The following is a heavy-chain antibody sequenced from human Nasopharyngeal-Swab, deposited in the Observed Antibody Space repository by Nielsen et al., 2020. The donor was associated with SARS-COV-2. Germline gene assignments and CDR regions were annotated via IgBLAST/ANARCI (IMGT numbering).Heavy chain of an antibody. CDR1: GFTFSSYS. CDR2: ISSSSSYI. J-gene: IGHJ5*02. CDR3: ARAVSYCSGDRCPFDP. D-gene: IGHD2-15*01. V-gene: IGHV3-21*06. Sequence: GGSLRLSCAASGFTFSSYSMNWVRQAPGKGLEWVSSISSSSSYIYYADSVKGRFTVSRDNSKNTVFLQLTHLRAEDTAVYFCARAVSYCSGDRCPFDPWGQGTQVTVSS.